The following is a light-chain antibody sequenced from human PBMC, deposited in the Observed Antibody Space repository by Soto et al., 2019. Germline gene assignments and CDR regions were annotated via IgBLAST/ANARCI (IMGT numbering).Light chain of an antibody. CDR3: QQRRNWPPGIT. V-gene: IGKV3-11*01. CDR1: QSVGSS. Sequence: IELTQPPATLSLSPVERATLSCSASQSVGSSLAWYQQKPGQAPRLLIYDASNRATGIPARFSGSGSGTDFTLTISSLEPEDFAVYYCQQRRNWPPGITLGQGTRLEI. J-gene: IGKJ5*01. CDR2: DAS.